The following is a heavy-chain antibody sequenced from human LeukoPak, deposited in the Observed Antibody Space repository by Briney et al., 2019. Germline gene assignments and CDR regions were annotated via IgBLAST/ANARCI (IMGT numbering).Heavy chain of an antibody. CDR2: IIPIFGTA. CDR3: ARDILTGPPYYYYYMDV. D-gene: IGHD3-9*01. CDR1: GGTLSSYA. Sequence: ASVKVSCKASGGTLSSYAISWVRQAPGQGLEWMGGIIPIFGTANYAQKFQGRVTITTDESTSTAYMELSSLRSEDMAVYYCARDILTGPPYYYYYMDVWGKGTTVTVSS. V-gene: IGHV1-69*05. J-gene: IGHJ6*03.